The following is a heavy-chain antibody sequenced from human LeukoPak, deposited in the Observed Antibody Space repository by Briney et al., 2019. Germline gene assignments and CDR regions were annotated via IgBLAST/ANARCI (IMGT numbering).Heavy chain of an antibody. CDR3: ARGFWSGYYFDY. CDR1: GGTFSSYA. V-gene: IGHV1-69*05. CDR2: IIPIFGTA. D-gene: IGHD3-3*01. Sequence: ASVKVSCKASGGTFSSYAISWVRQAPGQGLEWMGRIIPIFGTANHAQKFQGRVTITTDESTSTAYMELSSLRSEDTAVYYCARGFWSGYYFDYWDQGTLVTVSS. J-gene: IGHJ4*02.